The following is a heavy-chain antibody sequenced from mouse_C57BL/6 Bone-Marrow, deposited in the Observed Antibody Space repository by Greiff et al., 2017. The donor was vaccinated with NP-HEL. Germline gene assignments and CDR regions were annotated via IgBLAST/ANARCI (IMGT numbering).Heavy chain of an antibody. D-gene: IGHD4-1*01. Sequence: VQLQQSGPELVKPGASVKISCKASGYAFSSSWMNWVKQRPGKGLEWIGRIYPGDGDTNYNEKFKGKATLTADKSSSTAYMELRSLTSEDSAVYFCARQNWDSFDYWGQGTTLTVSS. CDR3: ARQNWDSFDY. J-gene: IGHJ2*01. CDR2: IYPGDGDT. V-gene: IGHV1-82*01. CDR1: GYAFSSSW.